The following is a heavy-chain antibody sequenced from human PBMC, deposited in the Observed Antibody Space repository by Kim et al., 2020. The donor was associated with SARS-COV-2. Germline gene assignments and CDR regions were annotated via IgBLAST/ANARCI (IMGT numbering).Heavy chain of an antibody. J-gene: IGHJ4*02. CDR1: GFTFSNFG. Sequence: GGSLRLSCAASGFTFSNFGMHWVRQAPGKGLEWVAIIYNDGRTLYYGDSVKGRFTISRDNSENTLYLHMNSLRVDDTAKYYCARETFSAAGVLDYWGQGTLLTVSS. CDR2: IYNDGRTL. V-gene: IGHV3-33*01. D-gene: IGHD6-13*01. CDR3: ARETFSAAGVLDY.